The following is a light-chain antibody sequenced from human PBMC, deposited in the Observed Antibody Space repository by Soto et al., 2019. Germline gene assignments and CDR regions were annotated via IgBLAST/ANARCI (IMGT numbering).Light chain of an antibody. Sequence: QSALTQPASVSGSPGQSITIPCTGTSSDVGGNNYVSRYQQYPGKAPKLIIYHVSDRPSGVSNRFSGSKSGSTASLTISGLQAEDEADYYCSSHVGTSTPHVAFGGGTKVTVL. CDR1: SSDVGGNNY. J-gene: IGLJ2*01. CDR2: HVS. V-gene: IGLV2-14*03. CDR3: SSHVGTSTPHVA.